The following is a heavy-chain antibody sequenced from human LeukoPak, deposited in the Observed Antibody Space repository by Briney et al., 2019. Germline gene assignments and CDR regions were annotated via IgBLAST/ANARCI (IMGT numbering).Heavy chain of an antibody. V-gene: IGHV4-34*01. CDR3: ARFAPVWLGELSSAPLDY. Sequence: SETLSLTCAVYGGSFSGYYWSWIRQPPGKGLEWIGEINHSGSTNYNPSLKSRVTISVDTSKNQFSLKLSSVTAADTAVYYCARFAPVWLGELSSAPLDYWGQGTLVTVSS. D-gene: IGHD3-10*01. J-gene: IGHJ4*02. CDR1: GGSFSGYY. CDR2: INHSGST.